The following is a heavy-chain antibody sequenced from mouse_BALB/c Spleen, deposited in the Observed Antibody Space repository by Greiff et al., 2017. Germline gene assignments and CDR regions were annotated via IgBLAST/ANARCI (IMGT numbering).Heavy chain of an antibody. CDR1: GYTFTSYW. V-gene: IGHV1-69*02. CDR2: IYPSDSYT. Sequence: QVQLQQSGAELVRPGASVKLSCKASGYTFTSYWINWVKQRPGQGLEWIGNIYPSDSYTNYNQKFKDKATLTVDKSSSTAYMQLSSPTSEDSAVYYCTRRTGTGAMDYWGQGTSVTVSS. CDR3: TRRTGTGAMDY. D-gene: IGHD4-1*01. J-gene: IGHJ4*01.